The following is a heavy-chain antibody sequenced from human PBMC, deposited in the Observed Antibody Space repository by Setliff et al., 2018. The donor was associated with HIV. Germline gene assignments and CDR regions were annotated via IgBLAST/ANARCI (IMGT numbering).Heavy chain of an antibody. CDR3: TRVSGELPLDY. Sequence: GGSLRLSCTASGFTFTFSNAWMNWVRQAPGKGLEWVGRIKTKTDVGTTDYAAPVKGRFTLSRDDSKNMLYLQMNSLKTEDTAVYYCTRVSGELPLDYWGQGTLVTVSS. J-gene: IGHJ4*02. CDR1: GFTFTFSNAW. D-gene: IGHD1-26*01. V-gene: IGHV3-15*01. CDR2: IKTKTDVGTT.